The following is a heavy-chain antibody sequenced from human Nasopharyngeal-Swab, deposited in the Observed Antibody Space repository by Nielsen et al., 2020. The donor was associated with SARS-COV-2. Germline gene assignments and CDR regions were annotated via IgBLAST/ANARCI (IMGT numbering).Heavy chain of an antibody. V-gene: IGHV3-7*03. CDR2: IKQDGSEK. CDR3: ARNDFWSGYYKVPMDV. J-gene: IGHJ6*03. Sequence: VRQAPGKGLEWVANIKQDGSEKYYVDSVEGRFTISRDNAKNSLYLQMNSLRAEDTAVYYCARNDFWSGYYKVPMDVWGKGTTVTVSS. D-gene: IGHD3-3*01.